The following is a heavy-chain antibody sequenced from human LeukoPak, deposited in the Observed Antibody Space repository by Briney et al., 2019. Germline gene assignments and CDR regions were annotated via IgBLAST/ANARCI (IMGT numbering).Heavy chain of an antibody. J-gene: IGHJ5*02. CDR1: GGSFSGYY. CDR3: ASGVWFGELPLNWFDP. V-gene: IGHV4-34*01. D-gene: IGHD3-10*01. CDR2: INHSGST. Sequence: SETLPLTCAVYGGSFSGYYWSWIRQPPGKGLEWIGEINHSGSTNYNPSLKSRVTISVDTSKNQFSLKLSSVTAADTAVYYCASGVWFGELPLNWFDPWGQGTLVTVSS.